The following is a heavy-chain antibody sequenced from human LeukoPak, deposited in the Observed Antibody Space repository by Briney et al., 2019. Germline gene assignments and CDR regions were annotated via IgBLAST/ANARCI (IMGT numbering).Heavy chain of an antibody. CDR1: GGSISSYY. CDR3: ARSNYYDSSGYLYYYYHCMDV. V-gene: IGHV4-59*01. Sequence: PSETLSLTCTVSGGSISSYYWSWIRQPPGKGLEWIGYIYYSGSTNYNPSLKSRVTISVDTSKNQFSLKLSSVTAADTAVYYCARSNYYDSSGYLYYYYHCMDVWGKGTTVTVSS. J-gene: IGHJ6*03. CDR2: IYYSGST. D-gene: IGHD3-22*01.